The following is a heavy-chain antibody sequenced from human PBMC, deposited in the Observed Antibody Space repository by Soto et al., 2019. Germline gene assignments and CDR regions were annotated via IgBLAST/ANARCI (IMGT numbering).Heavy chain of an antibody. J-gene: IGHJ6*04. D-gene: IGHD4-17*01. Sequence: EWMGGIIPIFGTANYAQKFQGRVTITADESKSTANMELSSLKSEDTAVYNCARNEAIFGDYEAYYYYYGMDVWGKGTRVTVSS. CDR3: ARNEAIFGDYEAYYYYYGMDV. CDR2: IIPIFGTA. V-gene: IGHV1-69*01.